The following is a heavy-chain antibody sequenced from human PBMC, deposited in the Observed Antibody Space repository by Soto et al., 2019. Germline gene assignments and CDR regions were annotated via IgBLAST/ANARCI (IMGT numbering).Heavy chain of an antibody. J-gene: IGHJ6*02. CDR1: GYSFTSYW. CDR3: ARATVGDFYYYYGMDV. D-gene: IGHD3-3*01. CDR2: IYPGDSDT. Sequence: GESLKISCKGSGYSFTSYWIGWVRQMPGKGLEWMGIIYPGDSDTRYSPSFQGQVTISADKSISTAYLQWSSLEASDTAMYYCARATVGDFYYYYGMDVWGQGTTVTVSS. V-gene: IGHV5-51*01.